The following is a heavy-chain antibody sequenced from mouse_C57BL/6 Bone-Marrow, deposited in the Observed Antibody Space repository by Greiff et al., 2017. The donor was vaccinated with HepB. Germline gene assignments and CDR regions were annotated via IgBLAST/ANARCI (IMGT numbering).Heavy chain of an antibody. Sequence: VQLQQPGAELVKPGASVKLSCKASGYTFTSYWMHWVKQRPGRGLEWIGRIDPNSGGTKYNEKVKSKATLTVDKPSSTAYMQRSSLTSEDSAVYYCARWGTTVVATDAMDYWGQGTSVTVSS. D-gene: IGHD1-1*01. CDR1: GYTFTSYW. J-gene: IGHJ4*01. V-gene: IGHV1-72*01. CDR3: ARWGTTVVATDAMDY. CDR2: IDPNSGGT.